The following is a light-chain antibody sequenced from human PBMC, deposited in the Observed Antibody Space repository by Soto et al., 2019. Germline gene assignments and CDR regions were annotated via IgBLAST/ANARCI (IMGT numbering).Light chain of an antibody. Sequence: EVVLTQSPATLSLSPGERATLSCRASQSFSSSLAWYQQKPGQAPRLLMYDVSYRATGIPARFSGSGSGTDFTLTISSLEPEDFAVYYCQYRSDWLSWTFGQGTKVDIK. J-gene: IGKJ1*01. CDR2: DVS. CDR1: QSFSSS. CDR3: QYRSDWLSWT. V-gene: IGKV3-11*01.